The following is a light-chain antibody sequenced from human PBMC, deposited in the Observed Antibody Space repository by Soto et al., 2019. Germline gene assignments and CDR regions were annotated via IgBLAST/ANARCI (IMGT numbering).Light chain of an antibody. J-gene: IGKJ1*01. Sequence: DIQMTQSPPTLSASVGDRVTITCRASQSVSSWLAGYQQKPGKAPKLLIHKASRLESGVSSRFSGSGSGTEFTLTISSLQADDIGTYYCQEYQTWTFGHGTKVEIK. V-gene: IGKV1-5*03. CDR2: KAS. CDR1: QSVSSW. CDR3: QEYQTWT.